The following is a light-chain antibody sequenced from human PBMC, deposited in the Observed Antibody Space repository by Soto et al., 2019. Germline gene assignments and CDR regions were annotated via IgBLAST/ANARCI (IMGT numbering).Light chain of an antibody. Sequence: DIQMTQSPSSLSASVGDRVTITCRASQSISRFLNWYQQKPGKAPQLLIYEASSLQGGVPSRFIGSGSGTAFTLTIAGLQPADFVTYYCHKSYSIPLTFGGGTKVDIK. CDR1: QSISRF. CDR2: EAS. CDR3: HKSYSIPLT. J-gene: IGKJ4*01. V-gene: IGKV1-39*01.